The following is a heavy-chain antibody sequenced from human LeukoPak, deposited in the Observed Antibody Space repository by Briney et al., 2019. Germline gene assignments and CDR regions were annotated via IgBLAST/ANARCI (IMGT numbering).Heavy chain of an antibody. CDR3: ARVQDTRDFDY. D-gene: IGHD2-2*01. Sequence: ASVKVSCKASGYTFTGYHMHWVRQAPGQGLEWMGRINPNSGDTNYAQKFQGRVAMTRDTSISTAFMELTRLRSDDTAVYYCARVQDTRDFDYWGQGTLVTVSS. J-gene: IGHJ4*02. CDR1: GYTFTGYH. CDR2: INPNSGDT. V-gene: IGHV1-2*06.